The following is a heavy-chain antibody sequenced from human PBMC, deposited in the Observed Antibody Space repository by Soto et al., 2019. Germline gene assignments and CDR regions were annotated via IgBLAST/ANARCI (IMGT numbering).Heavy chain of an antibody. V-gene: IGHV4-39*01. CDR1: GGSISSSSFH. D-gene: IGHD6-13*01. CDR3: ARRERAAGTDWWFDP. J-gene: IGHJ5*02. Sequence: QLQLQESGPGLVKPSETLSLTCTVSGGSISSSSFHWGWIRQPPGKGLEWFGSIYYSGSTYCSPSLKSRVTISVDTSKNQFSLKLSSVTAADTAVYYCARRERAAGTDWWFDPWGQGTLVTVSS. CDR2: IYYSGST.